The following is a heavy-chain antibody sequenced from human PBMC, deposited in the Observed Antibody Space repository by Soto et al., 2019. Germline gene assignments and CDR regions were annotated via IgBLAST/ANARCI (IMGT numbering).Heavy chain of an antibody. CDR3: TREVSAVFDY. CDR1: GLTFSNYW. Sequence: EAQLVESGGGLVQPGGSLRLSCTASGLTFSNYWVHWVRQTPGKGLVWVSRIDSDGSSTTYADSVKGRFTISRDNAKNTLYLQMNSLRAEATAVYYCTREVSAVFDYWGQGTLVTVSS. V-gene: IGHV3-74*01. J-gene: IGHJ4*02. CDR2: IDSDGSST. D-gene: IGHD6-25*01.